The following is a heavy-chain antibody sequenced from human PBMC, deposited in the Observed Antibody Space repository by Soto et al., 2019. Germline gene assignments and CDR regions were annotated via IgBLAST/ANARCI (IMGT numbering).Heavy chain of an antibody. Sequence: ASVKVSCKASGYTFTSYYMHWVRQAPGQGLEWMGIINPSGGSTSYAQKFQGRVTMTRDTSTSTVYMELSSLRSEDTAVYYCARDLGGYCSSTSCYAPDYWGQGTLVTVSS. CDR2: INPSGGST. J-gene: IGHJ4*02. V-gene: IGHV1-46*03. CDR1: GYTFTSYY. D-gene: IGHD2-2*01. CDR3: ARDLGGYCSSTSCYAPDY.